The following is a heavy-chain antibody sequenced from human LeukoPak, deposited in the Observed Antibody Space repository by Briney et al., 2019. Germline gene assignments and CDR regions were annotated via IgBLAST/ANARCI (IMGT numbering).Heavy chain of an antibody. CDR3: ARGPYCSGGSCYSGFDY. V-gene: IGHV4-59*01. CDR1: GGSISSYY. CDR2: IYYSGST. Sequence: PSETLSLTCTVSGGSISSYYWSWIRQPPGKGLEWIGYIYYSGSTNYNPSLKSRVTISVDTSKNQFSLKLSSVTAADTAVYYCARGPYCSGGSCYSGFDYWGQGTLVTVSS. J-gene: IGHJ4*02. D-gene: IGHD2-15*01.